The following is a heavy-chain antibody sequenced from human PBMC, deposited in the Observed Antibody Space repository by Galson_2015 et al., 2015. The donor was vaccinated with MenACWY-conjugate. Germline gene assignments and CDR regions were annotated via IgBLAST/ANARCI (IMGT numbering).Heavy chain of an antibody. CDR3: ARIPTCGSSFGYFDY. CDR2: IRDTGSL. D-gene: IGHD5-18*01. V-gene: IGHV4-59*08. Sequence: ETLSLTCTVSGGSISSHYWSWFRQPPGKGLEWIAYIRDTGSLKDNPSLKSRVTMSADKSNNQFSLRLISVTAADTAVYYCARIPTCGSSFGYFDYWGQGILVAVSS. CDR1: GGSISSHY. J-gene: IGHJ4*02.